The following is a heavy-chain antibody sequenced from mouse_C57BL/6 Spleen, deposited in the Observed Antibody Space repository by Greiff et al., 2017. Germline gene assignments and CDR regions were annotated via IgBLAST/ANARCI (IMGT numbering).Heavy chain of an antibody. Sequence: QVQLQQSGAELVKPGASVRISCKATGYAFSSYWMNWVKQRPGTGLEWLGQIYPGDGDTNYNGKFKGKATLTADKSSSTAYMQLSSLTSEDSAVYFCARAYAGVSFAYWGQVTLVTVSA. CDR2: IYPGDGDT. CDR1: GYAFSSYW. V-gene: IGHV1-80*01. D-gene: IGHD1-1*01. CDR3: ARAYAGVSFAY. J-gene: IGHJ3*01.